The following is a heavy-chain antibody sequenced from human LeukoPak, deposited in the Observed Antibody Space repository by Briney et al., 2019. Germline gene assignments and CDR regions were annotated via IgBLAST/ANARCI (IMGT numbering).Heavy chain of an antibody. Sequence: GGSLRLSCAASGFTASSNYMSWVRQAPGKGLEWVSVIYSGGSTYYADSVKGRFTISRDNSKNTVYLQMNSLRAEDTAVYYCARVGSPTYGDYDYWGQGTLVTVSS. CDR1: GFTASSNY. CDR2: IYSGGST. V-gene: IGHV3-53*01. J-gene: IGHJ4*02. CDR3: ARVGSPTYGDYDY. D-gene: IGHD4-17*01.